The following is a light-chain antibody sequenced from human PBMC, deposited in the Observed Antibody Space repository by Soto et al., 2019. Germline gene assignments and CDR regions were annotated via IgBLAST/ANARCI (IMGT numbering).Light chain of an antibody. Sequence: EVVLTQSPGTLSLSPGERATLSCRASQSVSSSYLARYQQKPGQAPRLLIYGASSRATGIPERFSGSGSGXDFTLTISRLEPEDFAVYYCQQYGGSTEITFGQGTRLEIK. CDR2: GAS. CDR3: QQYGGSTEIT. J-gene: IGKJ5*01. V-gene: IGKV3-20*01. CDR1: QSVSSSY.